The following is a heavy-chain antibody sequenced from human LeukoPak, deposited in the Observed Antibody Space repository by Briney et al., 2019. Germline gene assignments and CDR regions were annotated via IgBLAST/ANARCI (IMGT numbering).Heavy chain of an antibody. D-gene: IGHD6-19*01. Sequence: ASVKVSCKASGYTFTSYGISWVRQAPGQGLEWMGWISAYNGNTNYAPKLQGRVTMTTDTSTSTAYMELRSLRSDDTAVYYCARVPILIFSGWYGFDYWGQGTLVTVSS. V-gene: IGHV1-18*01. CDR3: ARVPILIFSGWYGFDY. CDR1: GYTFTSYG. J-gene: IGHJ4*02. CDR2: ISAYNGNT.